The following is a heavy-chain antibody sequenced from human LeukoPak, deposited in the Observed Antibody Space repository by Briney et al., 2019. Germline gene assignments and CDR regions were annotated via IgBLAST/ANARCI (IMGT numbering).Heavy chain of an antibody. J-gene: IGHJ4*02. CDR3: AKVHLTYYYDSSGYGFQDY. CDR2: ISCDGSNK. Sequence: GGSLRLSCEASGFTFSSYAIHWVRQAPGKGLGWVAVISCDGSNKYYGDSVKGRFTVSRDNSKNTVYLQMNSLRAEDTAVYYCAKVHLTYYYDSSGYGFQDYWGQGTLVTVSS. V-gene: IGHV3-30*18. D-gene: IGHD3-22*01. CDR1: GFTFSSYA.